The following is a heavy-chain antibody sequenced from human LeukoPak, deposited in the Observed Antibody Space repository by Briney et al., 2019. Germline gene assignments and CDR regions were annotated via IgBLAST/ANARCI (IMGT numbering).Heavy chain of an antibody. V-gene: IGHV1-2*02. D-gene: IGHD3-22*01. CDR1: GYTFTGYY. Sequence: GASVKVSCKASGYTFTGYYMHWVRQAPGQGLEWMGWINPNSGGTNYAQKFQGRVTMTRDTSTSTAYMELSRLRSDDTAVYYCARDVYYYDSSGYRNYWGQGTLVTVSS. J-gene: IGHJ4*02. CDR2: INPNSGGT. CDR3: ARDVYYYDSSGYRNY.